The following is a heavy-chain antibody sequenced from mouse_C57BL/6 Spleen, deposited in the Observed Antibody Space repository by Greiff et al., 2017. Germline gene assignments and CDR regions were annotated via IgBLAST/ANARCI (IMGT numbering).Heavy chain of an antibody. CDR2: INYDGSST. CDR1: GFTFSDYY. D-gene: IGHD1-1*01. Sequence: EVQLVESEGGLVQPGSSMKLSCTASGFTFSDYYMAWVRQVPEKGLEWVANINYDGSSTYYLDSLKSRFIISRDNAKNILYLQMSSLKSEDTATYYCARDRVYYYGKEYFDVWGTGTTVTVSS. CDR3: ARDRVYYYGKEYFDV. J-gene: IGHJ1*03. V-gene: IGHV5-16*01.